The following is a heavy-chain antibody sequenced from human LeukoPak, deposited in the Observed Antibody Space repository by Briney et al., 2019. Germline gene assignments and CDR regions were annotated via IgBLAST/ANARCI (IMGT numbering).Heavy chain of an antibody. CDR1: GASISSYY. CDR3: ARDGGYTNWFDP. Sequence: SETLSLTCTVSGASISSYYWSWIRQPPGKGLEWIGYIYYSGSTNYNPSLKSRVTISVDTSKNQFSLKLSSVTAADTAVYYCARDGGYTNWFDPWGQGTLVTVSS. D-gene: IGHD6-13*01. J-gene: IGHJ5*02. CDR2: IYYSGST. V-gene: IGHV4-59*01.